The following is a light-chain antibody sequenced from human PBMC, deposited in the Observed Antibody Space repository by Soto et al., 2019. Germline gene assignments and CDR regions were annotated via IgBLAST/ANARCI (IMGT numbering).Light chain of an antibody. Sequence: QSALTQPASVSGSPGQSITISCTGTSSDVGGYNSFSWYQQHPGKAPKLMIYEVSNRPSGVSNRFSGSKSGNTASLTVSGLQAEDEADYYCSSFTSSSTLYVFGTGTKLTVL. J-gene: IGLJ1*01. CDR3: SSFTSSSTLYV. CDR2: EVS. V-gene: IGLV2-14*01. CDR1: SSDVGGYNS.